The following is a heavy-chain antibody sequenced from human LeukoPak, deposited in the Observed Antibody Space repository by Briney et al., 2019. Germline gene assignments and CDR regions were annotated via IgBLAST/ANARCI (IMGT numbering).Heavy chain of an antibody. CDR1: GGSTSSYY. V-gene: IGHV4-59*08. CDR3: ARQVTRDYVWGSYRYGYFDY. CDR2: IHYSGST. J-gene: IGHJ4*02. Sequence: SETLSLTCTVSGGSTSSYYWSWIRQPPGKGLEWIGYIHYSGSTNYKASLKSRVTISVDTSKNQFSLKLSSVTAADTAVYYCARQVTRDYVWGSYRYGYFDYWGQGTLVTVSS. D-gene: IGHD3-16*02.